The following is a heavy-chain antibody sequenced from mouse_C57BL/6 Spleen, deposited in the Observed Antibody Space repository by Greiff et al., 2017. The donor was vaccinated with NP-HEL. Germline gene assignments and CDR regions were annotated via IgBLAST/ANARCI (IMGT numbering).Heavy chain of an antibody. D-gene: IGHD2-3*01. CDR1: GYAFSSSW. CDR3: ARRGDGYTAWFAY. V-gene: IGHV1-82*01. Sequence: SGPELVKPGASVKISCKASGYAFSSSWMNWVKQRPGKGLEWIGRIYPGDGDTNYNGKFKGKATLTADKSSSTAYMQLSSLTSEDSAVYFCARRGDGYTAWFAYWGQGTLVTVSA. J-gene: IGHJ3*01. CDR2: IYPGDGDT.